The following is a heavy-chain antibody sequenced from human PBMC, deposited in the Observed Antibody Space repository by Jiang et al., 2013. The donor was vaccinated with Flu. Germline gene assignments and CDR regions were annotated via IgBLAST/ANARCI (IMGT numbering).Heavy chain of an antibody. CDR2: IYVGDHA. Sequence: GLEYLGSIYVGDHARYNPSFEDQVIISVDKSINTVYQQWRSLKASDTAMYYCGRIIGGGNALLHWGQGTLVTVSS. CDR3: GRIIGGGNALLH. V-gene: IGHV5-51*01. J-gene: IGHJ4*02. D-gene: IGHD4-23*01.